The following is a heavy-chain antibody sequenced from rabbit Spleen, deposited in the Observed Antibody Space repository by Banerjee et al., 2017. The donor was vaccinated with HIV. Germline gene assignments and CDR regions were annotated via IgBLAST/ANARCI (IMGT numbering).Heavy chain of an antibody. J-gene: IGHJ3*01. CDR1: GFSFSNYYD. V-gene: IGHV1S40*01. CDR2: IDTSSDGR. Sequence: QSLEESGGDLVKPGASLTLTCTASGFSFSNYYDMCWVRQAPGKGLEWIACIDTSSDGRWYATWAKGRFTISKTSSTTVTLQMSSLTAADTAIYFCARAIVPWLGLTRLDLWGPGTLVTVS. D-gene: IGHD4-1*01. CDR3: ARAIVPWLGLTRLDL.